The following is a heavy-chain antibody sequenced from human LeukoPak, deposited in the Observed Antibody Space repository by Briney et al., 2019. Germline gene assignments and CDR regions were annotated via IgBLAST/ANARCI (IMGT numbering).Heavy chain of an antibody. D-gene: IGHD3-22*01. CDR2: ISGSGSST. CDR3: ALTTMIALGQQR. J-gene: IGHJ4*02. CDR1: RFTFSTYA. Sequence: GGSLRLSCAASRFTFSTYAMSWVRQAPGKGLEWVSGISGSGSSTYYADSVKGRFTISRDNSKSTLYLQMNSLRAEDTAVYYCALTTMIALGQQRWGQGTLVTVSS. V-gene: IGHV3-23*01.